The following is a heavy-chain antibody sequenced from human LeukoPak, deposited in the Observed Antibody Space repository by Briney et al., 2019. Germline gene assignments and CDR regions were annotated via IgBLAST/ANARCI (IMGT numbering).Heavy chain of an antibody. CDR2: IKQDGSEK. CDR1: GFTSSSYW. CDR3: AREGIAAPFDY. J-gene: IGHJ4*02. V-gene: IGHV3-7*03. D-gene: IGHD6-13*01. Sequence: GGSLRLSCAASGFTSSSYWMSWVRQAPGKGLEWVANIKQDGSEKYYVDSVKGRFTISRDNAKNSLYLQMNSLRAEDTAVYYCAREGIAAPFDYWGQGTLVTVSS.